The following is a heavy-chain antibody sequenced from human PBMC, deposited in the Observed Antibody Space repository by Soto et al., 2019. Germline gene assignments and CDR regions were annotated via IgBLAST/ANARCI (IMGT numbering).Heavy chain of an antibody. CDR1: GYTFTSYD. V-gene: IGHV1-8*01. D-gene: IGHD3-22*01. CDR2: MNPNRGNT. Sequence: ASVKVSCKASGYTFTSYDINWVRQATGQGLEWMGWMNPNRGNTGYAQKFQVRVSMTRNTCISTAYTELSSLRSDDTAVYYCARVATYYDSSGYYRVNQLDYWGQGTLVPVSP. CDR3: ARVATYYDSSGYYRVNQLDY. J-gene: IGHJ4*02.